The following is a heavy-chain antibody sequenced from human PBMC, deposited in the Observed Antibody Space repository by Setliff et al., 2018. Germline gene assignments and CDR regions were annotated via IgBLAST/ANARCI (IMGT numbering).Heavy chain of an antibody. J-gene: IGHJ4*02. CDR2: ISSSSSTI. D-gene: IGHD3-3*01. CDR1: GFTFSSYS. CDR3: ARERYFWSGYHN. Sequence: GGSLRLSCAASGFTFSSYSMNWVRQAPGKGLEWVSYISSSSSTIYYADSVKGRFTISRDNSKNTLYLQMNSLRAEDTAVYYCARERYFWSGYHNWGQGTLVTVSS. V-gene: IGHV3-48*01.